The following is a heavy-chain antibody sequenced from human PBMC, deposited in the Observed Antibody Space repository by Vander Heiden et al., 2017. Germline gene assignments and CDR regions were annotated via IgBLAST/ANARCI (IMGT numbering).Heavy chain of an antibody. CDR2: IYSPGAA. Sequence: QLQLQESGPGLVTPSETLALTRSVFVGPVITDHDSWSWIRQPPVEGLEWIATIYSPGAAHYNPSLQSRVTISVDPSQNQFSLKLTSVSAADTAVYTCVRLRRFFGSGNFPDYWGQGARITVSS. J-gene: IGHJ4*02. CDR3: VRLRRFFGSGNFPDY. CDR1: VGPVITDHDS. D-gene: IGHD3-10*01. V-gene: IGHV4-39*01.